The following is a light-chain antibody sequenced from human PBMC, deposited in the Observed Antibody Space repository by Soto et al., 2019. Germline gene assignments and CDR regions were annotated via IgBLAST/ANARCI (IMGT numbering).Light chain of an antibody. CDR1: QSVPSTY. CDR3: QQFGNSPWT. J-gene: IGKJ1*01. V-gene: IGKV3-20*01. CDR2: GTS. Sequence: VLSQSPAILSLSPGERATLSCRASQSVPSTYFAWYQQKAGQPPRLLISGTSNRATDIPDRFSGSGSGTDFTLTISRLEPEDFAVYFCQQFGNSPWTFGQGTKVDIK.